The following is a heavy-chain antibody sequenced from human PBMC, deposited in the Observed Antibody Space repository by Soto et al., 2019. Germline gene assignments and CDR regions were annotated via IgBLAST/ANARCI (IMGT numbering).Heavy chain of an antibody. D-gene: IGHD6-19*01. V-gene: IGHV3-74*01. CDR1: GFTFSRYW. J-gene: IGHJ2*01. CDR3: ASLAGTSRLWYFDL. CDR2: INGDGSST. Sequence: EVQLVESGGGLVQPGGSLRLSCAASGFTFSRYWMYWVRQAPGKGLVWVSRINGDGSSTTYADSVRGRFTISRDNANNTLHLQMNSLRAEDTGLYYCASLAGTSRLWYFDLWGRGTLVNVSS.